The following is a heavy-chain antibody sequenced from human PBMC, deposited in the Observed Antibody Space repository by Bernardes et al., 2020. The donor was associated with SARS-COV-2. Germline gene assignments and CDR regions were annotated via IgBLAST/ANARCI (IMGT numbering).Heavy chain of an antibody. J-gene: IGHJ6*02. CDR1: GFTFSSYG. CDR3: ARDKDYYDSSGYYFRVPYYYYGMDV. D-gene: IGHD3-22*01. CDR2: IWYDGSNK. Sequence: SLRLSCAASGFTFSSYGMHWVRQAPGKGLEWVAVIWYDGSNKYYADSVKGRFTISRDNSKNTLYLQMNSLRAEDTAVYYCARDKDYYDSSGYYFRVPYYYYGMDVWGQGTTVTVSS. V-gene: IGHV3-33*01.